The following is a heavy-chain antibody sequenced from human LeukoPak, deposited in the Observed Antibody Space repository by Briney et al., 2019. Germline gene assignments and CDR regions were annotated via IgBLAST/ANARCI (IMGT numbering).Heavy chain of an antibody. D-gene: IGHD1-26*01. CDR3: ARRARYSGSYYVDY. Sequence: SETLSLTCTVSGGSISSYYWSWIRQPPGKGLEWIGYIYYSVSTNYNPSLKSRVTISIDTSKNQFSLKLSSVTAADTAVYYCARRARYSGSYYVDYWGQGTLVTVSS. CDR1: GGSISSYY. V-gene: IGHV4-59*01. CDR2: IYYSVST. J-gene: IGHJ4*02.